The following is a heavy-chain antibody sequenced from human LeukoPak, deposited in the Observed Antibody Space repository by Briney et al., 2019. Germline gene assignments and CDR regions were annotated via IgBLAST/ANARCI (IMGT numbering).Heavy chain of an antibody. CDR2: ISSSSSYI. D-gene: IGHD6-19*01. J-gene: IGHJ4*02. CDR3: ARVGSIAVACTG. CDR1: GFTFSSYS. V-gene: IGHV3-21*01. Sequence: PGGSLRLSCAASGFTFSSYSMIWVRQAPGRGLEWVSSISSSSSYIYYADSVKGRFTIFRDDANNSLYLQMNSLIDEDTAVYYCARVGSIAVACTGWGQGTLVTVSS.